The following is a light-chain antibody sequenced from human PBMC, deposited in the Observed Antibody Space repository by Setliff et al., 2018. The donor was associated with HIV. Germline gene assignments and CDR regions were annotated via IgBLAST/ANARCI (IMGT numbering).Light chain of an antibody. V-gene: IGLV2-11*01. Sequence: QSALTQPASVFGSPGQSITISCTGTSSDVGGYNYVSWYQHHSGGAPKLILYDVNTRPSGVPGRFSGSKSGNTASLTISGLQADDEGDYYCCSYVSRQNSYVFGTGTKVTVL. J-gene: IGLJ1*01. CDR1: SSDVGGYNY. CDR3: CSYVSRQNSYV. CDR2: DVN.